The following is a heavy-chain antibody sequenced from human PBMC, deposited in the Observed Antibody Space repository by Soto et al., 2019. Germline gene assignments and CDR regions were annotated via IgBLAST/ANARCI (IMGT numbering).Heavy chain of an antibody. CDR1: GFTFSSYA. V-gene: IGHV3-23*01. CDR3: AKNPVLRFLEWLDNWLDP. D-gene: IGHD3-3*01. J-gene: IGHJ5*02. Sequence: GGSLRLSCAASGFTFSSYAMSWVRQAPGKGLEWVSAISGSGGSTYYADSVKGRFTISRDNSKNTLYLQMSSLRAEDTAVYYCAKNPVLRFLEWLDNWLDPWGQGTLVTFSS. CDR2: ISGSGGST.